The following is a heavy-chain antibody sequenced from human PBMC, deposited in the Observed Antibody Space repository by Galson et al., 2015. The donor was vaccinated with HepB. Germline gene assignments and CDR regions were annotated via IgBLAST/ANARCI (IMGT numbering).Heavy chain of an antibody. CDR3: ARDNSAYDRGWRFDP. D-gene: IGHD5-12*01. CDR1: GYTFTSYY. J-gene: IGHJ5*02. V-gene: IGHV1-46*03. CDR2: INPTGART. Sequence: SVKVSCKASGYTFTSYYMHWVRQAPGQGLEWMGLINPTGARTWYAQKFQGRVTMTRDTSTSTDYLELSSLRSEDTAVYYCARDNSAYDRGWRFDPWGQGTLVTVYS.